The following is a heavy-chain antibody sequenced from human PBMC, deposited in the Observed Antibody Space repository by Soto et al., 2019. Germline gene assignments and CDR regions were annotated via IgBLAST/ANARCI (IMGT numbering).Heavy chain of an antibody. CDR2: INPSGGST. V-gene: IGHV1-46*01. Sequence: ASVKVSCKASGYTFTSYYMHWVRQAPGQGLEWMGIINPSGGSTSYAQKFQGRVTMTRDTSTSTVYMELSSLRSEDTAVYYCARRDSSEYYYYGMDVWGQGTTVTVSS. CDR3: ARRDSSEYYYYGMDV. D-gene: IGHD3-22*01. J-gene: IGHJ6*02. CDR1: GYTFTSYY.